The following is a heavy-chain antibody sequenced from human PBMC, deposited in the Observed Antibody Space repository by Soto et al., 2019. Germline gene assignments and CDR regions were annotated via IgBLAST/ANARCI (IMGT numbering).Heavy chain of an antibody. D-gene: IGHD1-26*01. CDR1: VFTLSSYS. Sequence: VGSLRLSCASSVFTLSSYSMNCVRQAPGKGLEWVSYISSRSTYIYYADSVMGRFTISRDNAQNSLYLQMNSLRAEDTAIYYCPRHVSGDYFEYWGQGTLVIVS. CDR2: ISSRSTYI. V-gene: IGHV3-21*01. CDR3: PRHVSGDYFEY. J-gene: IGHJ4*02.